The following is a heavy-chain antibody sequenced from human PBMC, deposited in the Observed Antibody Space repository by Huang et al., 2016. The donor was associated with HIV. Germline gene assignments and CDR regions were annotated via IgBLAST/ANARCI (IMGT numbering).Heavy chain of an antibody. CDR3: ASASIAARRWFDP. Sequence: QVQLQESGPGLVKPSETLSLTCTVSGGSMSSYYWSWIRQPPGKGLEWSGYIYYSGSTNCNPALKSRVTISVDTAKNQFSLRLSSVTAADTAVYYCASASIAARRWFDPWGQGSLVTVSS. D-gene: IGHD6-6*01. J-gene: IGHJ5*02. CDR2: IYYSGST. V-gene: IGHV4-59*01. CDR1: GGSMSSYY.